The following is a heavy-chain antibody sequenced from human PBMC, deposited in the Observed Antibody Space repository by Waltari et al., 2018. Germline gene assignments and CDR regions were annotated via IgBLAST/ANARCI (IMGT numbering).Heavy chain of an antibody. CDR1: GFTFSSYS. V-gene: IGHV3-48*04. Sequence: EVQLVESGGGLVQPGGSLRLSCAASGFTFSSYSMNCVRPAPGKGLEWVSYISSSSSTIYYADSVKGRFTISRDNAKNSLYLQMNSLRAEDTAVYYCARDDEPPYYYYGMDVWGQGTTVTVSS. CDR3: ARDDEPPYYYYGMDV. J-gene: IGHJ6*02. CDR2: ISSSSSTI.